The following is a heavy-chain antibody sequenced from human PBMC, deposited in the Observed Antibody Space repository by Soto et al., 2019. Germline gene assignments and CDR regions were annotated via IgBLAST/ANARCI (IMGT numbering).Heavy chain of an antibody. J-gene: IGHJ4*02. CDR3: ARDKDQYVIWGGHIDT. D-gene: IGHD3-3*01. CDR2: ISYDGGNK. V-gene: IGHV3-30-3*01. CDR1: NFVFSVYS. Sequence: QLVESGGGVVQPERSLKLSCTASNFVFSVYSLHWVRQAPGKGLEWVALISYDGGNKYYAYSVKGTFTISRDNSKNTLYLQLKSLRREDTAVYYCARDKDQYVIWGGHIDTWVPGIMVTFSS.